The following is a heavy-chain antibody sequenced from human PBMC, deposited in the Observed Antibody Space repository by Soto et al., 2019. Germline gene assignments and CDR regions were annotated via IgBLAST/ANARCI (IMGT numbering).Heavy chain of an antibody. V-gene: IGHV4-59*01. J-gene: IGHJ4*02. CDR2: INYSGNT. CDR1: GGSISTYF. CDR3: ARSRYGAVTNPYYFDY. D-gene: IGHD4-17*01. Sequence: QVQLQESGPGLVKPSETLSLICTVSGGSISTYFWSWIRQPPGKGLEWIAYINYSGNTNYNPSLKSRVTISVDPSKNQFSLKLSSVTAADTAMYYCARSRYGAVTNPYYFDYWGQGTLVTVSS.